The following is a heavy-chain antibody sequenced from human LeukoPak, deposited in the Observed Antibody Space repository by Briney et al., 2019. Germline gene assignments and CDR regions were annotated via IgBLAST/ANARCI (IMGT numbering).Heavy chain of an antibody. V-gene: IGHV4-61*01. J-gene: IGHJ5*02. CDR2: IHYSGST. CDR3: ARIFGSGPGEYTWFDP. CDR1: GGSVSSGTYY. D-gene: IGHD3-10*01. Sequence: SETLSLTCTVSGGSVSSGTYYWYWIRQPPGKGLEWIGYIHYSGSTNYNPSLKTRATISVDTSENQFSLKLSSVTAADTAVYYCARIFGSGPGEYTWFDPWGQGTLVTVSS.